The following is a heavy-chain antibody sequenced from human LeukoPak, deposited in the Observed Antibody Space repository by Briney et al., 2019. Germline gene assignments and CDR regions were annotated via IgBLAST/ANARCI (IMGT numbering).Heavy chain of an antibody. CDR2: ILDSGYST. Sequence: GGSLRLSCAASGFAFNGYWMHWVRQAPGKGLEWVSGILDSGYSTYYANSVKGRFTISRDNSNNTLYLQMNSLRAEDTAVYYCAKLGGHPLHNYYVGVWGKGTTVAVSS. V-gene: IGHV3-23*01. D-gene: IGHD3-16*01. CDR3: AKLGGHPLHNYYVGV. J-gene: IGHJ6*03. CDR1: GFAFNGYW.